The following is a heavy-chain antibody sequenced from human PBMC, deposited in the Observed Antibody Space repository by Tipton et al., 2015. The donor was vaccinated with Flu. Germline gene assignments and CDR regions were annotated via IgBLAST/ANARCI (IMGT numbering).Heavy chain of an antibody. V-gene: IGHV3-9*01. J-gene: IGHJ4*02. CDR1: GFNFDDYC. D-gene: IGHD3-10*01. Sequence: SLRPSCAASGFNFDDYCMHWVRLAPGKGLEWVSGISWNSGSVDYAYSVRGRFTISRDNAKKSLYLQMNNLRPEDTALYFCVKDSEYYYGSGNYTWGQGTLVTVSS. CDR2: ISWNSGSV. CDR3: VKDSEYYYGSGNYT.